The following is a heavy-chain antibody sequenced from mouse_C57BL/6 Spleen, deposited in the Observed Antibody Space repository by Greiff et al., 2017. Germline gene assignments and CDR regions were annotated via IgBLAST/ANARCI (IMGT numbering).Heavy chain of an antibody. V-gene: IGHV5-6*01. CDR3: ARHDYDDGLYAMDY. Sequence: EVKLMESGGDLVKPGGSLKLSCAASGFTFSSYGMSWVRQTPDNRLEWVATISSGGSYTYYPDSVQGRFTISRDNAKNTLYLQMSSLKSEDTAMYYCARHDYDDGLYAMDYWGQGTSVTVSS. CDR1: GFTFSSYG. J-gene: IGHJ4*01. D-gene: IGHD2-4*01. CDR2: ISSGGSYT.